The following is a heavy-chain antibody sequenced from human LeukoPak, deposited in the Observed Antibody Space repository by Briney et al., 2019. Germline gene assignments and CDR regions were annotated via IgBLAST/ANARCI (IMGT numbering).Heavy chain of an antibody. CDR2: INSAGGGT. CDR1: RFTFSSYA. Sequence: GGSLRLSCAASRFTFSSYAMNWVRQAPGKGLEWVSGINSAGGGTHYADSVKGRFTISRDNSKSTVYLQMNTLRAEDTAVYYCAKPLRGWYDFDYWGQGALVTVSS. V-gene: IGHV3-23*01. J-gene: IGHJ4*02. CDR3: AKPLRGWYDFDY. D-gene: IGHD6-19*01.